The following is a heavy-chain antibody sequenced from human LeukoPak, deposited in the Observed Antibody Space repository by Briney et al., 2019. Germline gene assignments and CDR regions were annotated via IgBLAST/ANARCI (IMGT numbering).Heavy chain of an antibody. CDR2: IRYDGGSE. CDR1: GFTLSRSN. D-gene: IGHD6-19*01. Sequence: PGGSLRLSCSSPGFTLSRSNMHWVRQTPGKGLEWVAFIRYDGGSEYYAESVRGRFPISRDNNKNTLFLQMKSLRPEDTGLYYCARMTPVAGNSDSWGQGTLVTVSS. V-gene: IGHV3-30*02. CDR3: ARMTPVAGNSDS. J-gene: IGHJ4*02.